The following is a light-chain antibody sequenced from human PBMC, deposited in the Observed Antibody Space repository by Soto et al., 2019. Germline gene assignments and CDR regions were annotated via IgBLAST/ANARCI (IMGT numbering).Light chain of an antibody. CDR3: SSFTSYSTLV. CDR2: DVN. CDR1: SRDVGGYSY. Sequence: QSVLTQPASVSGSPGQSITISCTGTSRDVGGYSYVSWYQQHPGKAPKLMIYDVNNRPSGVSDRFSGSKSGNTASLTISRLQAEDESDYYCSSFTSYSTLVFGGGTKLTVL. J-gene: IGLJ2*01. V-gene: IGLV2-14*03.